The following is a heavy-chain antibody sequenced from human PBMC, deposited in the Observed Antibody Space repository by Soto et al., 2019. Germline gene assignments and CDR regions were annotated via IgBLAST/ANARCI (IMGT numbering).Heavy chain of an antibody. V-gene: IGHV1-2*02. Sequence: ASVKVSCNASGYTFSDYYIHWVRQAPGQGLEWMGWINPNSGGTKHAPKFQGGVTVTRDTSITTAYMELSRLRSGDTAVYYCAREPATAKPEGVDFWGQGTLVTVSS. CDR2: INPNSGGT. CDR3: AREPATAKPEGVDF. CDR1: GYTFSDYY. J-gene: IGHJ4*02. D-gene: IGHD1-1*01.